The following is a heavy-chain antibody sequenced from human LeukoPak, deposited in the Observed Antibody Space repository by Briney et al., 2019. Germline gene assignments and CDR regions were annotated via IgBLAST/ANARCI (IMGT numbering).Heavy chain of an antibody. Sequence: ASVRVSCKASGYTFTSYDINWVRQAPGRGREWRGWMNPKSGNRGYAQKFQGRVTITRNTSISTAYMELSSLRSEDTAVYYCARGYRGHVLRFLERQHYYYYMDVWGKGTTVTVSS. D-gene: IGHD3-3*01. CDR2: MNPKSGNR. J-gene: IGHJ6*03. CDR1: GYTFTSYD. CDR3: ARGYRGHVLRFLERQHYYYYMDV. V-gene: IGHV1-8*03.